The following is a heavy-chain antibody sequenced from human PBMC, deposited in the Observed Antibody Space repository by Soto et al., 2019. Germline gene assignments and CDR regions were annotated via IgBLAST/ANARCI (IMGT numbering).Heavy chain of an antibody. CDR3: AKDHQQWRTECLDF. CDR2: ISYDGSNI. D-gene: IGHD6-19*01. CDR1: GFTFSNYG. Sequence: GGSLRLSCAASGFTFSNYGMHWVRQAPGKGLKWVAFISYDGSNIYYVDSVKGRFTISRDNSKNMLYLQMNSLRPEDTALYFCAKDHQQWRTECLDFWRQGTPVTV. V-gene: IGHV3-30*18. J-gene: IGHJ4*02.